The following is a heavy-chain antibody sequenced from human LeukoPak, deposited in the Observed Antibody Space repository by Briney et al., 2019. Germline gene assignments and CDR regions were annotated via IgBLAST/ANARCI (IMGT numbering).Heavy chain of an antibody. Sequence: SETLSLTCTVPGGSISSGGCYWSWIRQPPGKGLEWIGYIYHSGSTYYNPSLKSRVTISVDRSKNQFSLKLSSVTAADTAVYYCAAQTGGIEAFYYFDYWGQGTLVTVSS. CDR2: IYHSGST. J-gene: IGHJ4*02. CDR3: AAQTGGIEAFYYFDY. V-gene: IGHV4-30-2*01. D-gene: IGHD6-13*01. CDR1: GGSISSGGCY.